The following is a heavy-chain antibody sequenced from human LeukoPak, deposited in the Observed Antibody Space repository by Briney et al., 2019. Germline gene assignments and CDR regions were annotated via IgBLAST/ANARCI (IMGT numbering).Heavy chain of an antibody. CDR1: GFTFSDYY. CDR2: ISSSGSTI. D-gene: IGHD1-26*01. J-gene: IGHJ3*02. Sequence: PGGSLRLSCAASGFTFSDYYMSWIRQAPGKGLEWVSYISSSGSTIYYADSVKGRFTISRDNAKNSLYLQMNSLRAEDTAVYYCAKSGSYDPDAFDIWGQGTMVTVSS. CDR3: AKSGSYDPDAFDI. V-gene: IGHV3-11*01.